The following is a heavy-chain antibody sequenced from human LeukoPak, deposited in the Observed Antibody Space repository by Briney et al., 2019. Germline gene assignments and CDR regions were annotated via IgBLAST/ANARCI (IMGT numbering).Heavy chain of an antibody. CDR1: GFTFSSYA. CDR3: ARSSRGAGLDY. V-gene: IGHV3-30*04. J-gene: IGHJ4*02. D-gene: IGHD3-10*01. CDR2: ISYDGSNK. Sequence: GGSLRLSCAASGFTFSSYALHWVRQAPGKGLEWVAVISYDGSNKYYADSVKGRFTISRDNSKNTLYLQMNSLRAGDTAVYYCARSSRGAGLDYWGQGTLVTVSS.